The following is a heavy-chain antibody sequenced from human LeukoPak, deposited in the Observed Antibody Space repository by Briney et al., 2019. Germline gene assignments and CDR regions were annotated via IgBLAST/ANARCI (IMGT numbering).Heavy chain of an antibody. CDR2: ISSSSSYI. J-gene: IGHJ6*03. D-gene: IGHD6-19*01. CDR3: ARDRRGVAGTYYYYYYMDV. CDR1: GFTFSSYG. V-gene: IGHV3-21*01. Sequence: PGGSLRLSCAASGFTFSSYGMSWVRQAPGKGLEWVSSISSSSSYIYYADSVKGRFTISRDNAKNSLYLQMNSLRAEDTAVYYCARDRRGVAGTYYYYYYMDVWGKGTTVTISS.